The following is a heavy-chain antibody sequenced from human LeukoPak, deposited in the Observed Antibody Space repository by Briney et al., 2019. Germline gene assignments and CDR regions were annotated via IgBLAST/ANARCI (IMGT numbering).Heavy chain of an antibody. CDR3: ARIFLSVVAPKRWFDP. Sequence: ASVKVSCKASGYTFTDYFIHWVRQAPGQGLEWMGWISAYNGNTNYAQKLQGRVTMTTDTSTSTAYMGLRSLRSDDTAVYYCARIFLSVVAPKRWFDPWGQGTLVTVSS. CDR1: GYTFTDYF. CDR2: ISAYNGNT. J-gene: IGHJ5*02. V-gene: IGHV1-18*04. D-gene: IGHD4-23*01.